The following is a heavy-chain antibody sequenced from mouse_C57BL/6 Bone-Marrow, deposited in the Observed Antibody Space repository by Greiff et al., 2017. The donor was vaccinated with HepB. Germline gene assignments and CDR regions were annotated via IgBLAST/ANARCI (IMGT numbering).Heavy chain of an antibody. J-gene: IGHJ3*01. Sequence: VKLMESGAELARPGASVKMSCKASGYNFTSYTMHWVKHRPGQGLEWIGYINPSSGSTNYNQRFKDKATLTADKSSSTAYMQLTSLTSEDSAVYYCARTSRYYDYDGGFAYWGRGTLVTVSA. V-gene: IGHV1-4*01. CDR3: ARTSRYYDYDGGFAY. D-gene: IGHD2-4*01. CDR1: GYNFTSYT. CDR2: INPSSGST.